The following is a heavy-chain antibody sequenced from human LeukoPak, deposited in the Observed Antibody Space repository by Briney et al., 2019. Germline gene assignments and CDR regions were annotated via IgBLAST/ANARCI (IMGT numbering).Heavy chain of an antibody. J-gene: IGHJ5*02. V-gene: IGHV1-8*01. CDR3: VRDGEGIAISVNFWFDP. D-gene: IGHD3-10*01. CDR1: GFSFTNYD. CDR2: MNPVTGHT. Sequence: ASVKVSCKASGFSFTNYDINWVRQTTGQRLEWMGWMNPVTGHTGYARQFQGRITMTRDTSTSTAYMELRSLTSEDTAVYYCVRDGEGIAISVNFWFDPWGQGTLVTVSS.